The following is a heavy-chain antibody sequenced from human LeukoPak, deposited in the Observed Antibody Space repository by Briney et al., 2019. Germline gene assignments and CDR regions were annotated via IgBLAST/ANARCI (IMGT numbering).Heavy chain of an antibody. CDR2: VYPGDSDT. CDR1: GYSFANYW. CDR3: ARLGTYWSNYYFEY. J-gene: IGHJ4*02. Sequence: GESLKISCKGSGYSFANYWIGWVRQMPVKGLEWMGLVYPGDSDTRYSPSFQGQVTISADKSINTAYLQWSSLKASDTAMYYCARLGTYWSNYYFEYWGQGTLVTVSS. V-gene: IGHV5-51*01. D-gene: IGHD3-10*01.